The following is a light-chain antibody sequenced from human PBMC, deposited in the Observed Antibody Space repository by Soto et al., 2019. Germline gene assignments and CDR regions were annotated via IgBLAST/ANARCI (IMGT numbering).Light chain of an antibody. J-gene: IGKJ4*01. CDR2: ASS. CDR1: QRISKY. Sequence: IQMTQSTSSMSASVGYRVTISCWASQRISKYLNWYQQKLGKAPKTLIYASSTLQSGVPSRFSGSGSGTDFTLTISSLQNEDFATYYCQQRYSTTLTFGGGTKVDIK. CDR3: QQRYSTTLT. V-gene: IGKV1-39*01.